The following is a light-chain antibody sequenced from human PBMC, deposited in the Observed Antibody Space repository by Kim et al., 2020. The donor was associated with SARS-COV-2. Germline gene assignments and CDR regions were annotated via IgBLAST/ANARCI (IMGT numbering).Light chain of an antibody. CDR2: YDS. CDR3: QVWDSGSDHPWV. V-gene: IGLV3-21*04. Sequence: SYELTQPPSVSVAPGKTARITCGRNNIGSKSVHWYQQKPGQAPVLVIYYDSDRPSGIPERFSGSNSGNSATLTISGVEAGDEADYYCQVWDSGSDHPWVFGGGTQLTVL. J-gene: IGLJ3*02. CDR1: NIGSKS.